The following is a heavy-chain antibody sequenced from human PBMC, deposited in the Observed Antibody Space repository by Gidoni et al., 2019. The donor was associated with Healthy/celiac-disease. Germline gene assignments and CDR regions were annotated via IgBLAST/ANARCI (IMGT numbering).Heavy chain of an antibody. V-gene: IGHV1-24*01. Sequence: QVQLVQSGAEVKQPGASVKVSCKVSGYTLHELSMHWVRQAPGKGLEWMGGFDPEDGETIYAQKFQGRVTMTEDTSTDTAYMELSSLRSEDTAVYYCATGGYYYDSSVAFDYWGQGTLVTVSS. CDR2: FDPEDGET. CDR3: ATGGYYYDSSVAFDY. CDR1: GYTLHELS. D-gene: IGHD3-22*01. J-gene: IGHJ4*02.